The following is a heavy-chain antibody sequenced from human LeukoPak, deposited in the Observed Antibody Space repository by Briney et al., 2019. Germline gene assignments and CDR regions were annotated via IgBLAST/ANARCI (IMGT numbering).Heavy chain of an antibody. CDR3: AREGKIVATAANYYYGMDV. CDR1: GYTFTGYY. CDR2: INPNSGGT. Sequence: ASVTVSCKASGYTFTGYYMHWVRQAPGQGLEWMGWINPNSGGTNYAQKFQGRVTMTRDTSISTAYMELSRLRSDDTAVYYCAREGKIVATAANYYYGMDVWGQGTTVTVSS. J-gene: IGHJ6*02. V-gene: IGHV1-2*02. D-gene: IGHD5-12*01.